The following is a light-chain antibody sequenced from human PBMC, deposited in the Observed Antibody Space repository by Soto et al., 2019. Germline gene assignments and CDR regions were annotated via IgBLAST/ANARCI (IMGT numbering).Light chain of an antibody. CDR3: GSYASSSTLYV. Sequence: QSALTQPASVTGSPGQSITISCNGTSSDVGGYNYVSWYQQHSGKAPKLMIYDVSNRPSGVSNRFSGSKSGNTASLTISGLQAEDEADYYCGSYASSSTLYVFGTGTRSPS. J-gene: IGLJ1*01. CDR1: SSDVGGYNY. V-gene: IGLV2-14*01. CDR2: DVS.